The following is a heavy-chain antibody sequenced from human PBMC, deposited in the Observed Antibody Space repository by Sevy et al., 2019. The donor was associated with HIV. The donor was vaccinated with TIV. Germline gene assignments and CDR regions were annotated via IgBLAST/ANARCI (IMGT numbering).Heavy chain of an antibody. D-gene: IGHD1-26*01. CDR2: IIPIFGTA. Sequence: ASVKVSCKASGGTFSSYAISWVRQAPGQGLEWMGGIIPIFGTANYALKFQGRVTITADESTSTAYMELSSLRSEDTAVYYCAVRGATAKTYYLDYWGQGTLVTVSS. V-gene: IGHV1-69*13. CDR3: AVRGATAKTYYLDY. CDR1: GGTFSSYA. J-gene: IGHJ4*02.